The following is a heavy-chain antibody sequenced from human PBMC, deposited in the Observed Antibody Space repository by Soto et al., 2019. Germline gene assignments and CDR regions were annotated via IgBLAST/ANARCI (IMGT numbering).Heavy chain of an antibody. Sequence: EVQLLESGGGLVQPGGSLRLSCAASGLTFSTYAMNWVRQTPGKGLDWVSTICVRDDNTYYADSVRGRFTISRDNSKDTLYLQMNSLRAEDTAVYYCAKAKEGYATTFYHAFDVWGRGTMVTVSS. D-gene: IGHD2-15*01. CDR2: ICVRDDNT. J-gene: IGHJ3*01. CDR3: AKAKEGYATTFYHAFDV. V-gene: IGHV3-23*01. CDR1: GLTFSTYA.